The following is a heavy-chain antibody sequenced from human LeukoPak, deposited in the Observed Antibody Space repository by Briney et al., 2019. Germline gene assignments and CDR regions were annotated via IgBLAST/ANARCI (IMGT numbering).Heavy chain of an antibody. CDR1: GYTFTSYY. CDR2: INPSGGST. D-gene: IGHD3-22*01. V-gene: IGHV1-46*01. CDR3: ARGYYDSFWNY. J-gene: IGHJ4*02. Sequence: ASVKVSCKASGYTFTSYYMHWVRQAPGQGLEWMGIINPSGGSTSYAQKFQGRVTMTRDMSTSTVYMELRSLRSDGTAVYYCARGYYDSFWNYWGQGTLVTVSS.